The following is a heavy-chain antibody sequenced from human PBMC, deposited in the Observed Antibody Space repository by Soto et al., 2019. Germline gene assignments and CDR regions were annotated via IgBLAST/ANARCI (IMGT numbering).Heavy chain of an antibody. CDR1: GGTFSRHA. CDR2: IIPLFGTT. V-gene: IGHV1-69*01. Sequence: QVQLVQSGSEVKMPGSSVKVSCKTSGGTFSRHAINWVRQAPGQGLEWMGGIIPLFGTTNYAQKFKGRVTISADESTSTAYMELSCLTSEDAAVYYCARAAIHGSSWYFWFDPWSQGTLVTVSS. D-gene: IGHD6-13*01. J-gene: IGHJ5*02. CDR3: ARAAIHGSSWYFWFDP.